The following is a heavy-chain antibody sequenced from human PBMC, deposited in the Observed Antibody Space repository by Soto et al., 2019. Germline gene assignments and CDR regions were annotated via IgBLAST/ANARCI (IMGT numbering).Heavy chain of an antibody. CDR1: GFSLSTSGVG. CDR3: AHSIRYFDWLHRYFDY. J-gene: IGHJ4*02. Sequence: QITLKESGPTLVKPTQTLTLTCTFSGFSLSTSGVGVGWIRQPPGNALEWLALIYWDDDKRYSPSLKSRLTITKDTSKNQVVLTMTNMDPVDTATYYCAHSIRYFDWLHRYFDYWGQGTLVTVSS. CDR2: IYWDDDK. V-gene: IGHV2-5*02. D-gene: IGHD3-9*01.